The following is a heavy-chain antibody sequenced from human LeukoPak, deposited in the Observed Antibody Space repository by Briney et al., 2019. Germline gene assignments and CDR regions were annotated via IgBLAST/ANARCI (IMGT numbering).Heavy chain of an antibody. CDR1: GGSMSSYY. V-gene: IGHV4-4*07. J-gene: IGHJ4*02. CDR3: ARKRKGACDFDY. Sequence: PSETLSLTCTVSGGSMSSYYWSWIRQPAGKGLEWIGRIYTSGSTNYNSSPKSRVTMSVDTSNNQFSLKLTSVTAADTAVYYCARKRKGACDFDYWGQGTLVTVSS. CDR2: IYTSGST.